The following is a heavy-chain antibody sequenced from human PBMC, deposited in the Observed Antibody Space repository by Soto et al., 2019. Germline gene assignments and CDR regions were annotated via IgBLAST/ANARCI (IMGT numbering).Heavy chain of an antibody. J-gene: IGHJ3*02. D-gene: IGHD6-19*01. V-gene: IGHV3-30-3*01. CDR2: ISYDGSNK. CDR1: GFTFSSYA. Sequence: GGSLRLSCAASGFTFSSYAMHWVRQAPGKGLEWVAVISYDGSNKYYADSVKGRFTISRDNSKNTLYLQMNSLRAEDTAVYYCARDQPHWLMGWNAFDIWGQGTMVTVSS. CDR3: ARDQPHWLMGWNAFDI.